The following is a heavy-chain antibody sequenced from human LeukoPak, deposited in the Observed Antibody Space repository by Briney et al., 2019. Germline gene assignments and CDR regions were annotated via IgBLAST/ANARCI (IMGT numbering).Heavy chain of an antibody. J-gene: IGHJ6*03. CDR1: GGSISSGSYY. CDR3: ARDAVGTYSSGSYYYHMDV. Sequence: SETLSLTCTVSGGSISSGSYYWSWIRQPAGKGLEWIGRMYTSGSTNYNPSLKSRVTMSVDTSKNQFSLKLSSVTAADTAVYYCARDAVGTYSSGSYYYHMDVWGKGTTVTISS. D-gene: IGHD6-19*01. V-gene: IGHV4-61*02. CDR2: MYTSGST.